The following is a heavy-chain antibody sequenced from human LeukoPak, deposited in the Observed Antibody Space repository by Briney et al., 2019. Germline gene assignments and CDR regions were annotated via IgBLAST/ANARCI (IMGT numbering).Heavy chain of an antibody. V-gene: IGHV3-23*01. CDR2: ISGSGGST. CDR1: GFTFSSYA. J-gene: IGHJ4*02. D-gene: IGHD2-15*01. CDR3: AKDGPGDIVVVVAATGCDY. Sequence: GGSLRLSCTASGFTFSSYAMSWVRQAPGKGLEWVSAISGSGGSTYYADSVKGRFTISRDNSKNTLYLQMNSLRAEDTAVYYCAKDGPGDIVVVVAATGCDYWGQGTLVTVSS.